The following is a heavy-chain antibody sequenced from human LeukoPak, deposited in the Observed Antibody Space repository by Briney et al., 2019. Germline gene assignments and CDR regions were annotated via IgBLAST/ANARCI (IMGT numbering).Heavy chain of an antibody. CDR2: LNFDGSST. V-gene: IGHV3-74*01. CDR1: GFTFTSYW. D-gene: IGHD5-18*01. Sequence: GGSLRLSCAASGFTFTSYWMHWVRQAPGKGLVWVSRLNFDGSSTSYADSVKGRFIISRDNAKNTLYLQMNSLRAEDTALYYCAKDKGYSYDQEIDYWGQGTLVTVSS. J-gene: IGHJ4*02. CDR3: AKDKGYSYDQEIDY.